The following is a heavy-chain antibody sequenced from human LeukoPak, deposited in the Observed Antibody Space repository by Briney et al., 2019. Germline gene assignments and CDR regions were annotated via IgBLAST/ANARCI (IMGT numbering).Heavy chain of an antibody. CDR2: ISAYNGNT. CDR3: ARSTAMIFYYYYGMDV. Sequence: ASVKVSCRASGYTFTSYGISWVRQAPGQGLEWMGWISAYNGNTNYAQKLQGRVTMTTDTSTSTAYMELRSLRSDDTAVYYCARSTAMIFYYYYGMDVWGQGTTVTVSS. V-gene: IGHV1-18*01. CDR1: GYTFTSYG. J-gene: IGHJ6*02. D-gene: IGHD5-18*01.